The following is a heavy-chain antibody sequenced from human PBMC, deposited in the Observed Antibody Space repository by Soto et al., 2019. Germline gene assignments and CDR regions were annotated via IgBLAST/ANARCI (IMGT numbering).Heavy chain of an antibody. CDR3: AKRRFFEWSQFDN. CDR1: GFTFSSYA. CDR2: ISGSGGST. D-gene: IGHD3-9*01. V-gene: IGHV3-23*01. J-gene: IGHJ4*02. Sequence: PGGSLRLSCAASGFTFSSYAMSWVRQAPGKGLEWVSGISGSGGSTYYADSVKGRFTISRDNSKNTLYLQMNSLRAEDTALYYCAKRRFFEWSQFDNWGQGTLVTVSS.